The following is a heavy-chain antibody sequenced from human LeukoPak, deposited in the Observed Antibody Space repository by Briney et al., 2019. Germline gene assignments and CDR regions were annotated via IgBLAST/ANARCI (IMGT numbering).Heavy chain of an antibody. D-gene: IGHD3-3*01. Sequence: PSETLSLTCTVSGGSISSSSYYWGWIRQPPGKGLEWIGSIYYSGSTYYNPSLKSRVTISVDTSKNQFSLKLSSVTAADTAVYYCARGEAGGIFGVVIIGPIDYWGQGTLVTVSS. V-gene: IGHV4-39*07. CDR2: IYYSGST. CDR3: ARGEAGGIFGVVIIGPIDY. CDR1: GGSISSSSYY. J-gene: IGHJ4*02.